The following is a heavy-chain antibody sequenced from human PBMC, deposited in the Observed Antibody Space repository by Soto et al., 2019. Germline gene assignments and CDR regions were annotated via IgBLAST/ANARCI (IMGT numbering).Heavy chain of an antibody. CDR3: ARGIYSGYEEYYFDY. CDR1: GFTFSSYA. J-gene: IGHJ4*02. V-gene: IGHV3-30-3*01. CDR2: ISYDGSNK. D-gene: IGHD5-12*01. Sequence: GGSLRLSCAASGFTFSSYAMHWVRQAPGKGLEWVAVISYDGSNKYYADSVKGRFTISRDNSKNTPYLQMNSLRAEDTAVYYCARGIYSGYEEYYFDYWGQGTLVTVSS.